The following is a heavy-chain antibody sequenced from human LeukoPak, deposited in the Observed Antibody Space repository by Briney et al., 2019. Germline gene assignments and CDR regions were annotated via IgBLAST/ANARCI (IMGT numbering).Heavy chain of an antibody. J-gene: IGHJ4*02. V-gene: IGHV3-30*18. CDR1: GFTFSSYG. D-gene: IGHD1-14*01. CDR2: ISYDGSNK. CDR3: ANYHI. Sequence: GGSLRLSCAASGFTFSSYGMHWVRQAPGKGLEWVAVISYDGSNKYYADSVKGRFTISRDNSKNTLYLQMNGLRAEDTAVYYCANYHIWGQGTLVTVSS.